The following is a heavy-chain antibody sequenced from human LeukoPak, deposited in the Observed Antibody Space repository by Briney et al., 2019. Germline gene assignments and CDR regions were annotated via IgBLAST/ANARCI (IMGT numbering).Heavy chain of an antibody. CDR3: ARSDWFDP. CDR2: IQGDGTST. V-gene: IGHV3-74*01. J-gene: IGHJ5*02. CDR1: GFTFSNYW. Sequence: GGSLRLSCAASGFTFSNYWMHWVRQAPGKGLVWVSRIQGDGTSTSYADSVKGRFTSSRDNAKNTLYLQMSSLRVDDTAVYYCARSDWFDPWGQGTLVTVSS.